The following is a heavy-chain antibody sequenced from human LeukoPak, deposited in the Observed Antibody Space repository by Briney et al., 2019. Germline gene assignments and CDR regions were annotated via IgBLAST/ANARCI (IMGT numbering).Heavy chain of an antibody. CDR2: TYYRSKWYN. CDR3: ARTSTEFACSGGSCYPANWYFDL. V-gene: IGHV6-1*01. J-gene: IGHJ2*01. CDR1: GDSVSNNNAA. Sequence: SQTLSLTCAISGDSVSNNNAAWNWIRQSPSRGLEWLGRTYYRSKWYNDYAVSVKSRITINPDTSKNQFSLQLNSVTPEDTAVYYCARTSTEFACSGGSCYPANWYFDLWGRGTLVTVSS. D-gene: IGHD2-15*01.